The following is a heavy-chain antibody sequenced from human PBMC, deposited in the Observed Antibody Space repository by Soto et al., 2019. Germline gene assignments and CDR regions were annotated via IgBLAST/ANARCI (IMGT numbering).Heavy chain of an antibody. CDR1: GGSISSYY. D-gene: IGHD3-10*01. Sequence: PSETLSLTCTVSGGSISSYYWSWIRQPPGKGLEWIGYIYYSGSTNYNPSLKSRVTISVDTSKNQFSLKLSSVTAADTAVYYCASMPRSGSYLGYFDYWGQGTLVTVSS. V-gene: IGHV4-59*01. CDR2: IYYSGST. CDR3: ASMPRSGSYLGYFDY. J-gene: IGHJ4*02.